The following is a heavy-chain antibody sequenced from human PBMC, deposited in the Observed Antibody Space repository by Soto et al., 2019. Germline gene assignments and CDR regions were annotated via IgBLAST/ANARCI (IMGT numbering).Heavy chain of an antibody. CDR1: GGSISSYY. J-gene: IGHJ4*01. Sequence: SETLSLTCTVSGGSISSYYWSWIRQPPGKGLEWIGTIYYNGNTNYNPSLKSRVTISVDTSNNQLSLKLRSVTAADTAVYYCARHDGFSSGWIFDYWGHGTLVTVSS. CDR3: ARHDGFSSGWIFDY. D-gene: IGHD6-19*01. CDR2: IYYNGNT. V-gene: IGHV4-59*08.